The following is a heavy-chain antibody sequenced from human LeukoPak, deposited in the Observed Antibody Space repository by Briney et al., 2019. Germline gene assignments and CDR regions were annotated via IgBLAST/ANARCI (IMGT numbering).Heavy chain of an antibody. Sequence: PSQTLSLTCTVSGGSINSGGSYWSWIRQHPGKGLEWIGYIYHSGSTYYNPSLKSRVTISVDTSKNQFSLKLSSVTAADTAVYYCARGGSCSSTSCYNYYFDYWGQGTLVTVSS. D-gene: IGHD2-2*02. CDR2: IYHSGST. V-gene: IGHV4-31*03. CDR3: ARGGSCSSTSCYNYYFDY. J-gene: IGHJ4*02. CDR1: GGSINSGGSY.